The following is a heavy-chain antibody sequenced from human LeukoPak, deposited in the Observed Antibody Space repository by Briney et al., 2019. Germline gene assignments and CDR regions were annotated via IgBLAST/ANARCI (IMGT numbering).Heavy chain of an antibody. CDR3: ARHLLRFGIVAAGDAFDI. J-gene: IGHJ3*02. CDR2: IYYSGST. CDR1: GGSISSYY. Sequence: SSETLSLTCTVSGGSISSYYWSWIRQPPGKGLEWIGYIYYSGSTNYNPSLKSRVTISVDTSKNQFSLKLSSVTAADTAVYYCARHLLRFGIVAAGDAFDIWGQGTMVTVSS. V-gene: IGHV4-59*08. D-gene: IGHD6-13*01.